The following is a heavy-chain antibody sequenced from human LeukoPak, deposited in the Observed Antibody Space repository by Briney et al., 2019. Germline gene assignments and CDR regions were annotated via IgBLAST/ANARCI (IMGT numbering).Heavy chain of an antibody. CDR2: VYSSGST. V-gene: IGHV4-61*03. Sequence: PSQTLSLTCPLSGASVSSGGYYWTWIRQPPGKGLEWIGYVYSSGSTTSDPSLTSRVTISLDTSENHFSLKLSSVTAADTAVYYCASPSDILTGQNAFDIWGQGTMVTVSS. J-gene: IGHJ3*02. CDR3: ASPSDILTGQNAFDI. CDR1: GASVSSGGYY. D-gene: IGHD3-9*01.